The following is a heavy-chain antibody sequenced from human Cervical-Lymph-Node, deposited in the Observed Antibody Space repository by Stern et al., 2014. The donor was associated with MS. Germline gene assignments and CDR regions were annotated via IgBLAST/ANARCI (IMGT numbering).Heavy chain of an antibody. Sequence: VKLVESGAEVKKPGASAKVSCKISGKTLSEISMHWVRQAPGKGLEWMGGFDPEDGETIYAQKFKVRVIMTEDTSSDTAYMELSSLRSEDTAVYYCATDLRFGEVLSSHDTFDPWGQGTLVTVSS. CDR2: FDPEDGET. D-gene: IGHD3-10*01. J-gene: IGHJ5*02. CDR1: GKTLSEIS. V-gene: IGHV1-24*01. CDR3: ATDLRFGEVLSSHDTFDP.